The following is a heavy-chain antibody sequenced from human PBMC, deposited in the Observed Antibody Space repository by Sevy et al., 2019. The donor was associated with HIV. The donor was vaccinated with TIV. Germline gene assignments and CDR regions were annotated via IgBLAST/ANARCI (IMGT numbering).Heavy chain of an antibody. V-gene: IGHV3-15*07. D-gene: IGHD5-18*01. CDR2: IKSKTDGGTT. CDR1: GFTFSNAW. CDR3: TTDGGGYDYGYSFDY. J-gene: IGHJ4*02. Sequence: GGSLRLSCAASGFTFSNAWMNWVRQAPGKGLEWVGRIKSKTDGGTTDYAAPVKGRFTISRDDSKNTLYLQMNSLKTEDTAVYYCTTDGGGYDYGYSFDYWGQGTLVTVSS.